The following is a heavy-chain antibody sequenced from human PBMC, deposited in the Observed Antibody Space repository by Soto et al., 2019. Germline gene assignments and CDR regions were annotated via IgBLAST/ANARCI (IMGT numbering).Heavy chain of an antibody. J-gene: IGHJ4*02. V-gene: IGHV3-30*18. Sequence: QVQLVESGGGVVQPGRSLRLSCAASGFSFRTYGMHWVRQAPGKGLEWVAIISFDGINKYYGDSVKGRFTISRDNSKNTLYLQLNSLRGEDTAVYYCAKDLDPYCSSASCYTFDYWGQGTLVTVSS. D-gene: IGHD2-2*02. CDR2: ISFDGINK. CDR3: AKDLDPYCSSASCYTFDY. CDR1: GFSFRTYG.